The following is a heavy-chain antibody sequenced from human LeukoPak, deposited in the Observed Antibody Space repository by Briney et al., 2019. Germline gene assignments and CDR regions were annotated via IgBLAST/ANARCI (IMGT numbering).Heavy chain of an antibody. CDR1: GFTFSSYW. Sequence: GGSLRLSCAASGFTFSSYWMSWVRQAPGKGQEWVANIKQDGSGKYYVDSVKGRFTISRDNAKNSLYLQMNSLRAEDTAVYYCARLKEYYYDSSGYPFFDYWGQGTLVTVSS. V-gene: IGHV3-7*01. J-gene: IGHJ4*02. CDR3: ARLKEYYYDSSGYPFFDY. D-gene: IGHD3-22*01. CDR2: IKQDGSGK.